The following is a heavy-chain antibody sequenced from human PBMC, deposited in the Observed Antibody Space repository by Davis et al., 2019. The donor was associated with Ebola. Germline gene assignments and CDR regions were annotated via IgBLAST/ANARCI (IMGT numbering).Heavy chain of an antibody. CDR3: ARSFSSTFVGWFAP. J-gene: IGHJ5*02. Sequence: SVKVSCKASGGTFSSHAVSWVRQAPGQGLEWMGGIIPILGATNYAQSFQGRVTITADESTSTAYMELSSLRSEDTAVYYCARSFSSTFVGWFAPWGQGTLVTVSS. D-gene: IGHD6-13*01. CDR2: IIPILGAT. CDR1: GGTFSSHA. V-gene: IGHV1-69*13.